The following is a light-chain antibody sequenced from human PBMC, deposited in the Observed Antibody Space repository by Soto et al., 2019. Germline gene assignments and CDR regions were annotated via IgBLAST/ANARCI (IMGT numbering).Light chain of an antibody. CDR2: EVT. CDR1: SSDVGGYKF. Sequence: QSALTQPPSASGSPGQSVTISCTGTSSDVGGYKFVSWYQQHPGKAPKLIIYEVTQRPSGVSDRFSGSKSGNTASLTVSGLRAEDDADYYCSSYAGSNMGVFGTGTKLTVL. V-gene: IGLV2-8*01. J-gene: IGLJ1*01. CDR3: SSYAGSNMGV.